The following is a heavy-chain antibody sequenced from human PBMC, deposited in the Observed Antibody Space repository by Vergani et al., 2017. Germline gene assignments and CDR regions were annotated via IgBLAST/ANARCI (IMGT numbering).Heavy chain of an antibody. CDR1: GGTFSSYA. CDR3: ARATCSGGSCYRGFEY. D-gene: IGHD2-15*01. J-gene: IGHJ4*02. CDR2: IIPSLATT. Sequence: QVQLVQSGAEVKKPGSSVKVSCKASGGTFSSYALNWVRQAPGQGLEWMGSIIPSLATTIYAQKFQGSVTITADESTSTAYMVLSSLKADDTAVFYCARATCSGGSCYRGFEYWGQGSLVIVSS. V-gene: IGHV1-69*11.